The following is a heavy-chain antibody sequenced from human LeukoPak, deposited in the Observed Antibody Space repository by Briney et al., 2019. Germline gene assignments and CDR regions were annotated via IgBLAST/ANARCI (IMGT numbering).Heavy chain of an antibody. CDR1: GGSFSGYY. D-gene: IGHD3-3*01. Sequence: SETLSLTCAVYGGSFSGYYWSWIRQPPGKGLEWIGEINHSGSTNYNPSLKSRVTISVDTSKNQFYLKLSSVTAADTAVYYCARGNSGFWSGYYYYMDVWGKGTTVTVSS. CDR2: INHSGST. J-gene: IGHJ6*03. V-gene: IGHV4-34*01. CDR3: ARGNSGFWSGYYYYMDV.